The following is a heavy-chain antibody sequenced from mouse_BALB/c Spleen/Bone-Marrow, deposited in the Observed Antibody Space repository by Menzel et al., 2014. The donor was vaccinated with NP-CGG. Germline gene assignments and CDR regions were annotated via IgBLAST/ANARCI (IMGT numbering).Heavy chain of an antibody. Sequence: QVQLKDSGAELMKPGASVKISCKATGYTLSSYWIEWVKQRPGHGLEWIGEILPGSGSTNYNEKFKGKATFTADTSSNTAYMQLSSLTSEDSAVYYCARASWDYWGQGTSVTVSS. V-gene: IGHV1-9*01. J-gene: IGHJ4*01. CDR2: ILPGSGST. D-gene: IGHD6-1*01. CDR1: GYTLSSYW. CDR3: ARASWDY.